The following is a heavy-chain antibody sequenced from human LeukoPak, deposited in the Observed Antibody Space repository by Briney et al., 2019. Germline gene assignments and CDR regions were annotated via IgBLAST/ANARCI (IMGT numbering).Heavy chain of an antibody. D-gene: IGHD2-21*02. J-gene: IGHJ4*02. CDR3: TRGPGGDWVEPAN. CDR2: IRSKAYGGTT. Sequence: PPGGSLRLSCAASGFTFSGSTVSWVRQAPGKGLEWVGFIRSKAYGGTTEYAASVKGRFTISRDDSKSIAYLQMNSLKTEDTAVHYCTRGPGGDWVEPANWGQGTLVTVSS. CDR1: GFTFSGST. V-gene: IGHV3-49*04.